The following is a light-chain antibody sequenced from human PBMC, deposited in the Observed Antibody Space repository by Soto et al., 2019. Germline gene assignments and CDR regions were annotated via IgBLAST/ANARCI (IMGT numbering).Light chain of an antibody. V-gene: IGKV3-11*01. CDR3: QQRSNWPIT. CDR1: QSVSSY. Sequence: ESVLKQCQKPLSLSPGERATLSCRASQSVSSYLAWYQQKPGQAPRLLIYDASNRATGIPARFSGSGSGTDFTLTISSLEPEDFAVYYCQQRSNWPITFGQGTRLE. J-gene: IGKJ5*01. CDR2: DAS.